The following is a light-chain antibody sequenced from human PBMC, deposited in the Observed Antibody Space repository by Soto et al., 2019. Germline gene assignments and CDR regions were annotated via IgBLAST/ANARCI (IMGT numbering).Light chain of an antibody. CDR2: EVS. CDR1: SSDVGGYKY. J-gene: IGLJ2*01. V-gene: IGLV2-8*01. Sequence: QSALTQPPSASGSPGQTVTISCTGTSSDVGGYKYVSWYQQHPGKAPKLMIYEVSKRPSGVPDRFSGSNSGNTASLTVSGLQAEDEADYYCSSYAGSNKVLFDGGTKVTVL. CDR3: SSYAGSNKVL.